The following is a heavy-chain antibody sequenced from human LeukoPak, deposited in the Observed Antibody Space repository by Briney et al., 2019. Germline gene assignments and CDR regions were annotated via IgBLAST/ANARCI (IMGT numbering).Heavy chain of an antibody. D-gene: IGHD6-19*01. CDR2: IYHSGST. V-gene: IGHV4-4*02. Sequence: PSGTLSLTFAVSGGSISSSNWWSWVRQPPGKGLGWIGEIYHSGSTNYNPSLKSRVTISVDKSKNQFSLKLSSVTAADTAVYYCARDLTAVAGTDAFDIWGQGTMVTVSS. CDR3: ARDLTAVAGTDAFDI. CDR1: GGSISSSNW. J-gene: IGHJ3*02.